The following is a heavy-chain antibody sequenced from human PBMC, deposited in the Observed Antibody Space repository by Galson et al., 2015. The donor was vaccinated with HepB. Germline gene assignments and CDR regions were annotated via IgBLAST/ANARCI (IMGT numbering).Heavy chain of an antibody. J-gene: IGHJ4*02. CDR3: ADTGY. V-gene: IGHV3-21*01. CDR1: GFPFSTYS. CDR2: ISSDSSYM. Sequence: SLRLSCAASGFPFSTYSLNWVRQAPGKGLEWVSSISSDSSYMDYADSVKGRFTISRDNAKNSLYLQMNSLRAEDTAVYYCADTGYWGQGTLVTVSS.